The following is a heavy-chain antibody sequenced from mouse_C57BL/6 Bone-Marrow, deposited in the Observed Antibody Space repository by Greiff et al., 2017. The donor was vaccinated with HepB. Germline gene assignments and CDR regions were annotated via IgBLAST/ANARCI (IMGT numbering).Heavy chain of an antibody. CDR2: ISNLAYSI. Sequence: EVKVEESGGGLVQPGGSLKLSCAASGFTFSDYGMAWVRQAPRKGPEWVAFISNLAYSIYYADTVTGRFTISRENAKNTLYLEMSSLRSEDTAMYYCARGLLRPRVAYWGQGTLVTVSA. CDR3: ARGLLRPRVAY. D-gene: IGHD1-2*01. CDR1: GFTFSDYG. J-gene: IGHJ3*01. V-gene: IGHV5-15*04.